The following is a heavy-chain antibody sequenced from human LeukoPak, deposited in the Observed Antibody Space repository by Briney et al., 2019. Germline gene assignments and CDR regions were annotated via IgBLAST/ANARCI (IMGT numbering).Heavy chain of an antibody. J-gene: IGHJ4*02. CDR2: IYYTGST. CDR3: ARDGDRGSGQYDY. CDR1: GGSISSNY. Sequence: SETLSLTCTVSGGSISSNYWTWIRQPPGKGLEWIGNIYYTGSTTYDPSLKSRVTISLDTSKTQFSLKLSSVTAADTAVYYCARDGDRGSGQYDYWGPGTLVTVSS. V-gene: IGHV4-59*01. D-gene: IGHD3-10*01.